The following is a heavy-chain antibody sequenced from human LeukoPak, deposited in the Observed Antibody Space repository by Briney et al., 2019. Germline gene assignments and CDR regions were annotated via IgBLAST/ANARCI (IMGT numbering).Heavy chain of an antibody. CDR1: GGTFSSYT. J-gene: IGHJ4*02. V-gene: IGHV1-69*02. D-gene: IGHD6-19*01. CDR2: IIPTLGIA. Sequence: GSSVKVSCKASGGTFSSYTISWVRQAPGQGLEWMGRIIPTLGIANYAQKFQGRVAITADKSTSTAYMELSSLRSEDTAVYYCARSLTAVAGFDYWGQGTLVTVST. CDR3: ARSLTAVAGFDY.